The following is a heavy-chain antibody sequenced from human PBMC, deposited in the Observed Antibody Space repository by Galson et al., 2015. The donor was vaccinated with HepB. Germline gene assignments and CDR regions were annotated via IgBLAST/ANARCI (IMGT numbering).Heavy chain of an antibody. D-gene: IGHD1-26*01. CDR2: ISGSGGST. CDR1: GFTFSSYA. Sequence: SLRLSCAASGFTFSSYALSWVRQAPGKGLEWVSAISGSGGSTYYADSVKGRFTISRDNSKNTLYLQINSLRAEDTAVYYCAKGGGREPLGFDYSGQGTLVTVSS. CDR3: AKGGGREPLGFDY. V-gene: IGHV3-23*01. J-gene: IGHJ4*02.